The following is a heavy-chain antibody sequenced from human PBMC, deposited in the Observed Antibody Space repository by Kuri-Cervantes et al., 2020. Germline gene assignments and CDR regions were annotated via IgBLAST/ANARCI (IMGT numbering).Heavy chain of an antibody. CDR1: GFTFSSYA. D-gene: IGHD6-19*01. CDR2: ISYDGSNK. Sequence: GESLKISCAASGFTFSSYAMHWVRQAPGKGLEWVAVISYDGSNKYYADSVKGRFTISRDNSKNTLYLQMNSLRAEDTAVYYCARDCPTQGFKLAVAGIVDYWGQGTLVTVSS. V-gene: IGHV3-30-3*01. CDR3: ARDCPTQGFKLAVAGIVDY. J-gene: IGHJ4*02.